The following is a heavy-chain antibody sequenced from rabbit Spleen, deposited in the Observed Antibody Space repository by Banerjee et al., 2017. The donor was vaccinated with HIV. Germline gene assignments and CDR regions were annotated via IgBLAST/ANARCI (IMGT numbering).Heavy chain of an antibody. V-gene: IGHV1S45*01. CDR1: GFSFSNNSD. Sequence: QEQLVESGGGLVKPGASLKLTCTASGFSFSNNSDMCWVRQAPGKGLEWIGCIYTDNSKTYYASWAKGRFTISNSSSTTVTLQMPSLTAADAATYFCARDAGSGDYIDVYFNLWGPGTLVTVS. J-gene: IGHJ4*01. CDR3: ARDAGSGDYIDVYFNL. D-gene: IGHD1-1*01. CDR2: IYTDNSKT.